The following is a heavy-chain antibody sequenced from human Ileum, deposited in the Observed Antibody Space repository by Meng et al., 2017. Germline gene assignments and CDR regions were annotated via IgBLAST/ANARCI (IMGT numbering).Heavy chain of an antibody. D-gene: IGHD3-16*01. J-gene: IGHJ4*02. Sequence: ASVTVSCKASGYTLTTYHMHWVRQAPGQGLEWMGIINPSGGNTNYAPKFRDRVTMTRDTSTSTVYMELSSLRSDDTAVYYCARDGGLFGDNEYWGQGTLVTVSS. CDR1: GYTLTTYH. CDR3: ARDGGLFGDNEY. CDR2: INPSGGNT. V-gene: IGHV1-46*01.